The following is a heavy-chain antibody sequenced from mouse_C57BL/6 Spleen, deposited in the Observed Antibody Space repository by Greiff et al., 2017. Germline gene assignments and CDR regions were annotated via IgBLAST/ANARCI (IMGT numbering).Heavy chain of an antibody. CDR2: INPGSGGT. V-gene: IGHV1-54*01. CDR3: ASSGGLRLYYFAY. CDR1: GYAFTNYL. J-gene: IGHJ2*01. D-gene: IGHD2-2*01. Sequence: QVQLQQSGAELVRPGTSVKVSCKASGYAFTNYLIEWVKQRPGQGLEWIGVINPGSGGTNYNEKFKGKATLTADKSSSTAYMELSSLTSEDSAVXFCASSGGLRLYYFAYWGQGTTLTVSS.